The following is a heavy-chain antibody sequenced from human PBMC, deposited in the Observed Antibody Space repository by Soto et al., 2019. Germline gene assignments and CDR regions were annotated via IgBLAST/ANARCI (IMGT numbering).Heavy chain of an antibody. CDR3: ARRGYDYVWGSYWFDP. V-gene: IGHV4-39*02. Sequence: SETLSLTCTVSGGSISSNNYYWGWIRHPPGKGLEWIGSIYHTGSAYYSPSLKSRVTISVDTSKNRFSLNLSSVTAADTAVYYCARRGYDYVWGSYWFDPWGLGTLVTVSS. CDR1: GGSISSNNYY. J-gene: IGHJ5*02. CDR2: IYHTGSA. D-gene: IGHD3-16*01.